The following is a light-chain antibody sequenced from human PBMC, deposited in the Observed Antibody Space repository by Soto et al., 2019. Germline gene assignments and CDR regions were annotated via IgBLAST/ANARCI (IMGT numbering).Light chain of an antibody. J-gene: IGKJ4*01. Sequence: EILLTQSPATLSVSPGERATLSCRASQNIRNKLAWYQHKPGQAPRLLIYGASSRATSIPARFSGSGSGTEFTLTISSLQSEDSAIYSCQQYDNWPPVTFGGGTKVEI. CDR2: GAS. V-gene: IGKV3-15*01. CDR1: QNIRNK. CDR3: QQYDNWPPVT.